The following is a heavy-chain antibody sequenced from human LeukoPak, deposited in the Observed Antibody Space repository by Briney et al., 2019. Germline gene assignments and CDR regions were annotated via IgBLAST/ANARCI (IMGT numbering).Heavy chain of an antibody. J-gene: IGHJ6*02. D-gene: IGHD3-10*01. CDR1: GYTFTSYD. V-gene: IGHV1-8*03. CDR2: MNPNSGNT. CDR3: AKDYGDYYGSGSSYKLGPYYYYGMDV. Sequence: ASVKVSCKASGYTFTSYDINWVRQATGQGLEWMGWMNPNSGNTGYAQKFQGRVTITRNTSISTAYMELSSLRAEDTAVYYCAKDYGDYYGSGSSYKLGPYYYYGMDVWGQGTTVTVSS.